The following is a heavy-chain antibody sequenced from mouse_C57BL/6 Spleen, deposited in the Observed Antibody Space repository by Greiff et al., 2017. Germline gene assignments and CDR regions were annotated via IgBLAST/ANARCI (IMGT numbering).Heavy chain of an antibody. CDR1: GFNIKDDY. Sequence: VQLQQSGAELVRPGASVKLSCTASGFNIKDDYMHWVKQRPEQGLEWIGWIDPENGDTEYASKFQGKATITADTSSNTAYLQLSSLTSEDTAVDYCTTESTTVVDYFDYWGQGTTLTVSS. V-gene: IGHV14-4*01. D-gene: IGHD1-1*01. CDR2: IDPENGDT. J-gene: IGHJ2*01. CDR3: TTESTTVVDYFDY.